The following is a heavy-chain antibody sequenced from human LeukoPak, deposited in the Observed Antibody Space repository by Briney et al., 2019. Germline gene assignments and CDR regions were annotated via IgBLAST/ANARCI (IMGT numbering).Heavy chain of an antibody. D-gene: IGHD1-26*01. CDR3: ARGGSDAFDI. CDR2: IYYSGST. Sequence: SETLSLTCTVSGGSISSGDYYWRWIRQPPGKGLGWIGYIYYSGSTYYNPSLKSRVTISVDTSKNQFSLKLSSVTAADTAVYYCARGGSDAFDIWGQGTMVTVSS. CDR1: GGSISSGDYY. V-gene: IGHV4-30-4*08. J-gene: IGHJ3*02.